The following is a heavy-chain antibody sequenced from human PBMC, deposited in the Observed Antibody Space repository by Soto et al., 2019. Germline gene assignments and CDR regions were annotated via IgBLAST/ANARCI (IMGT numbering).Heavy chain of an antibody. J-gene: IGHJ6*02. Sequence: SETLSLTCTVTGGSISSYSWSWMRQPPGKGLEWIGYMYNTGSTIYNPSLKSRVTISVDTSKNQFSLKLNSVTAADTAVYYCARDLWGYCGADCYPLDVWGQGTTVTVS. CDR1: GGSISSYS. V-gene: IGHV4-59*01. CDR2: MYNTGST. D-gene: IGHD2-21*02. CDR3: ARDLWGYCGADCYPLDV.